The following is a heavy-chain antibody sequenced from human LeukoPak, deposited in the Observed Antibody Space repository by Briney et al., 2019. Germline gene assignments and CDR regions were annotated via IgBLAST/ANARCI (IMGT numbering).Heavy chain of an antibody. CDR3: AREGRYSYGPFDY. CDR2: IYYSRST. CDR1: GGSISSGGYY. V-gene: IGHV4-31*03. D-gene: IGHD5-18*01. Sequence: SQTLSLTCTVSGGSISSGGYYWSRIRPHPGKGLEWIGYIYYSRSTYYTPTLKSRVTISVDTSKNQFSLRLISVTAADTSVYYCAREGRYSYGPFDYWGQGTLVTVSS. J-gene: IGHJ4*02.